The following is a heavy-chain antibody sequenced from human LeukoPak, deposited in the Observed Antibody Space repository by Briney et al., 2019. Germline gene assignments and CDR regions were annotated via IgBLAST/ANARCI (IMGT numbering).Heavy chain of an antibody. J-gene: IGHJ4*02. Sequence: PGGSLRLSCAASGFTFNLYWMSWVRQARGKGLEWVANIKPDGTEQYYVDSVKGRFTISRDNAKNSVYLQMNSLRAEDTAVYYCAASPGYWGQGTLVTVSS. CDR1: GFTFNLYW. V-gene: IGHV3-7*01. CDR3: AASPGY. CDR2: IKPDGTEQ.